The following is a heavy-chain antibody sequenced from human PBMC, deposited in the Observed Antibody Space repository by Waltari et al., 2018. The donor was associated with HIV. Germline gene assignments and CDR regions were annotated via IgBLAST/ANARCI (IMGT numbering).Heavy chain of an antibody. CDR3: ARDWGDLDTAMGGVDY. D-gene: IGHD5-18*01. V-gene: IGHV3-7*01. CDR1: GFTFSSYW. Sequence: EVQLVESGGGLVQPGGSLRLSCAASGFTFSSYWMSWVRQAPVKGLEWVANIKQDGSEKYYVDSVKGRFTISRDNAKNSLYLQMNSLRAEDTAVYYCARDWGDLDTAMGGVDYWGQGTLVTVSS. J-gene: IGHJ4*02. CDR2: IKQDGSEK.